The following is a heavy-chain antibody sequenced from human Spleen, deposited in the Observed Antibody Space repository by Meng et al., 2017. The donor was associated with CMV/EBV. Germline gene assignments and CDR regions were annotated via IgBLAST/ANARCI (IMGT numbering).Heavy chain of an antibody. CDR1: GGSVSHHY. CDR2: MYYSYRGYT. J-gene: IGHJ6*02. D-gene: IGHD2-2*02. Sequence: GSLRLSCTVSGGSVSHHYWSWLRQPPGKGLEWLGNMYYSYRGYTNYNPSLKGRVTISVDTSKNQFSLRLSSVTAADTAVYFCAREGPAAIVGGNSMRYYFYGLDVWGQGTTVTVSS. V-gene: IGHV4-59*02. CDR3: AREGPAAIVGGNSMRYYFYGLDV.